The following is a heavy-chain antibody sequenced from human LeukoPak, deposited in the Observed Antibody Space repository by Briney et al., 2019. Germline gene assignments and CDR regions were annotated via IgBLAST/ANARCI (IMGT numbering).Heavy chain of an antibody. CDR1: GYTFTSYG. D-gene: IGHD3-22*01. Sequence: ASVKVSCKASGYTFTSYGISWVRQAPGQGLEWMGWISAYNGNTNYAQKLQGRVTMTTDTSTSTAYMELRSLRSDDTAVYYCARDPPDYYDSSGSGNYWGQGTLVTVSS. J-gene: IGHJ4*02. V-gene: IGHV1-18*01. CDR3: ARDPPDYYDSSGSGNY. CDR2: ISAYNGNT.